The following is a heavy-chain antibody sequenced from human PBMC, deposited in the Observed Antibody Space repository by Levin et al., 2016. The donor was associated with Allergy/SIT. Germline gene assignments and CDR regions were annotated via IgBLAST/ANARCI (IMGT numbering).Heavy chain of an antibody. D-gene: IGHD3-9*01. CDR3: ARGGSILTGYYPIWFDP. J-gene: IGHJ5*02. Sequence: ASVKVSCKASGYTFTSYGISWVRQAPGQGLEWMGWISAYNGNTNYAQKLQGRVTMTTDTSTSTAYMELRSLRSDDTAVYYCARGGSILTGYYPIWFDPWGQGTLVTVSS. V-gene: IGHV1-18*01. CDR1: GYTFTSYG. CDR2: ISAYNGNT.